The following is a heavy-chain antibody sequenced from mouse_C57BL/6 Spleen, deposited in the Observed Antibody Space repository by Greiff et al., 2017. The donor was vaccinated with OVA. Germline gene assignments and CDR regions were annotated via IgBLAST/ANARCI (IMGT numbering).Heavy chain of an antibody. D-gene: IGHD2-5*01. Sequence: QVQLQQPGTELVKPGASVKLSCKASGYTFTSYWMHWVKQRPGQGLEWIGNINPSNGGTNYNEKFKSKATLTVDNSSSTAYMQLRSLTSEESAVYYSARQDYSNLHWDCDVWGTGTTVTVSA. CDR2: INPSNGGT. J-gene: IGHJ1*03. CDR3: ARQDYSNLHWDCDV. V-gene: IGHV1-53*01. CDR1: GYTFTSYW.